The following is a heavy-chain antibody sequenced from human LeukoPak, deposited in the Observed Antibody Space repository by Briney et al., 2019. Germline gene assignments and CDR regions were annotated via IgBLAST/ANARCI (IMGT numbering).Heavy chain of an antibody. D-gene: IGHD1-26*01. J-gene: IGHJ4*02. CDR2: IYYSGRT. CDR1: GGSISSYY. Sequence: SETLSLTCTVSGGSISSYYWSWIRQPPGKGLEWIGYIYYSGRTKYNPSLKSRVTISVDTSKNQFSLKLSSVTAADTAVYYCARSSMGSLFDYWGQGTLVTVSS. CDR3: ARSSMGSLFDY. V-gene: IGHV4-59*01.